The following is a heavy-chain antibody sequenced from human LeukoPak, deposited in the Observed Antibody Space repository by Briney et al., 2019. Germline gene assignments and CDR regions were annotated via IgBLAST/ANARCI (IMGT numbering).Heavy chain of an antibody. CDR2: IYYSGST. D-gene: IGHD3-22*01. J-gene: IGHJ4*02. CDR3: ASNTDYYDSSGYYFDY. CDR1: GGSISGYY. V-gene: IGHV4-59*01. Sequence: TSETLSLTCTVSGGSISGYYWSWIRQPPGKGLEWIAYIYYSGSTNYNPSLRSRVTISVDTSKNQFSLRLNSVTAADTAVYYCASNTDYYDSSGYYFDYWGQGTLVTVSS.